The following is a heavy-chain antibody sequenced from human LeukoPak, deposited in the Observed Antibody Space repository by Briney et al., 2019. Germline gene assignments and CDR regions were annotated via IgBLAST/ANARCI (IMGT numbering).Heavy chain of an antibody. Sequence: GGSLRLSCAASGFTFSSYAMSWVRQAPGKGLEWVSAISGSGGSTYYADSVKGRFTISRDNSKNTLYLQMNSLRAEDTAVYYYAKDRYYGSGSYYTVGNWFDPWGQGTLVTVSS. CDR2: ISGSGGST. CDR3: AKDRYYGSGSYYTVGNWFDP. J-gene: IGHJ5*02. D-gene: IGHD3-10*01. V-gene: IGHV3-23*01. CDR1: GFTFSSYA.